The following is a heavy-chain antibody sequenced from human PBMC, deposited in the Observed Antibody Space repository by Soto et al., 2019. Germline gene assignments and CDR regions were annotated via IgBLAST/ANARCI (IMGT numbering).Heavy chain of an antibody. V-gene: IGHV3-23*01. Sequence: GGSLRLSCAASGFTFSSYAMDWVRQAPGKGLEWVSGIGFGGGSTYYADSVKGRFTISRDNSRNTLYLQMNSLRAEDTAVYYCATSFATTNDYWGQGTLVTVSS. J-gene: IGHJ4*02. D-gene: IGHD4-17*01. CDR1: GFTFSSYA. CDR3: ATSFATTNDY. CDR2: IGFGGGST.